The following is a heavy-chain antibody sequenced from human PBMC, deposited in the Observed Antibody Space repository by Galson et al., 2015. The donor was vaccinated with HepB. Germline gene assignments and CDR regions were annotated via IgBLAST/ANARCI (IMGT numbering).Heavy chain of an antibody. J-gene: IGHJ5*02. V-gene: IGHV3-30-3*01. CDR1: GFTFSSYA. D-gene: IGHD1-7*01. CDR2: ISYDGSNK. CDR3: AREAGLAGTTSDWFDP. Sequence: SLRLSCAASGFTFSSYAMHWVRQAPGKGLEWVAVISYDGSNKYYADSVKGRFTISRDNSKNTLYLQMNSLRAEDTAVYYCAREAGLAGTTSDWFDPWGQGTLVTVSS.